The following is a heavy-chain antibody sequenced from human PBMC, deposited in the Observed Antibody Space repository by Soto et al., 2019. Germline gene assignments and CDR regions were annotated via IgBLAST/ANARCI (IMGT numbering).Heavy chain of an antibody. V-gene: IGHV3-30*18. D-gene: IGHD5-12*01. Sequence: GGSLRLSCAASGFTFSSYGMHWVRQAPGKGLEWVAVISYDGSNKYYADSVKGRFTISRDNSKNTLYLQMNSLRAEDTAVYYCAKDRSYSGYDSHFDYWGQGTLVTVSS. J-gene: IGHJ4*02. CDR2: ISYDGSNK. CDR3: AKDRSYSGYDSHFDY. CDR1: GFTFSSYG.